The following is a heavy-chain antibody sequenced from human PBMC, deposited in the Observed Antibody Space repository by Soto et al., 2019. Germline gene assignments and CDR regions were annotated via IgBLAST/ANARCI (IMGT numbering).Heavy chain of an antibody. CDR1: GGSISSGDYY. CDR3: ARGAQKYYYYYGMDV. J-gene: IGHJ6*02. CDR2: IYYSGST. Sequence: QVQLQESGPGLVKPSQTLSLTCTVSGGSISSGDYYWSWIRQPPGKGLEWIGYIYYSGSTYYNPSLKSRVTISVDTSKNQFSLKLSSVTAADTAVYYCARGAQKYYYYYGMDVWGQGTTVTVSS. V-gene: IGHV4-30-4*01.